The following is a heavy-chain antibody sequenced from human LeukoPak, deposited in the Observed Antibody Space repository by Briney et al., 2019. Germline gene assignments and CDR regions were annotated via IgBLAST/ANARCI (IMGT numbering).Heavy chain of an antibody. CDR2: MNPNSGNT. J-gene: IGHJ3*02. V-gene: IGHV1-8*01. CDR3: ARGRRILNAFDI. D-gene: IGHD1-14*01. CDR1: GCTFTSYD. Sequence: ASVKVSCKASGCTFTSYDINWVRQATGQGLEWMGWMNPNSGNTGYAQKFQGRVTMTRNTSISTAYMELSSLRSEDTAVYYCARGRRILNAFDIWGQGTMVTVSS.